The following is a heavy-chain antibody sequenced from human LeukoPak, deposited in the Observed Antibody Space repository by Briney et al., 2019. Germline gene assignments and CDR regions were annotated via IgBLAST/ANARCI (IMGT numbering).Heavy chain of an antibody. Sequence: GGSLRLSCAASGFTFSSYWMSWVRQAPGKGLEWVANIKQDGSEKYYVDSVKGRFTISRDNAKNSLYLQMNSLRAEDTAVYYCARGKSVYYDTSGSRFDYWGQGILVTVSS. D-gene: IGHD3-22*01. CDR1: GFTFSSYW. CDR2: IKQDGSEK. V-gene: IGHV3-7*01. CDR3: ARGKSVYYDTSGSRFDY. J-gene: IGHJ4*02.